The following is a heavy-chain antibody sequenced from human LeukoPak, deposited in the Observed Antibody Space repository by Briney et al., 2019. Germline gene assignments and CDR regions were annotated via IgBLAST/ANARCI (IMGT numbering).Heavy chain of an antibody. J-gene: IGHJ6*03. CDR3: ARVKSYYYYYYMDV. CDR2: TNHSGST. V-gene: IGHV4-34*01. CDR1: GGSFSGYY. Sequence: PSETLSLTCAVYGGSFSGYYWSWIRQPPGKGLEWIGETNHSGSTNYNPSLKSRVTISVDTSKNQFSLKLSSVTVADTAVYYCARVKSYYYYYYMDVWGKGTTVTVSS. D-gene: IGHD3/OR15-3a*01.